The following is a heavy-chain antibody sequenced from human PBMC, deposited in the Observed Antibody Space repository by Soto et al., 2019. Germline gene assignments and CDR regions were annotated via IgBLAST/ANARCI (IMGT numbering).Heavy chain of an antibody. CDR3: ARGIFGSGTANDY. J-gene: IGHJ4*02. CDR1: GFTFSGSW. Sequence: EVQLVESGGGLVQPGGSLRLSCAASGFTFSGSWRHWFRQAPGKGLVWVSRINGDGSGTSYADFVKGRFTISRDDAKNTLFLQMNGLRAEDTAVYYCARGIFGSGTANDYWGQGTLVTVSS. V-gene: IGHV3-74*01. D-gene: IGHD3-10*01. CDR2: INGDGSGT.